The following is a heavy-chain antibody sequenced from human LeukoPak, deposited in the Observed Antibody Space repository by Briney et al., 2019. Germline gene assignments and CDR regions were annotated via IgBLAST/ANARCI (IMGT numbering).Heavy chain of an antibody. J-gene: IGHJ6*02. V-gene: IGHV4-59*01. CDR1: GGSISSYY. D-gene: IGHD6-19*01. Sequence: SETLSLTCTVSGGSISSYYWSWVRQPPGKGLEWVGYIYYSGSTNYNPSLKSRVTISVDTSKNQFSLKLSSVTAADTAVYYCARGPLVAGLPEFYYYYGMAVWGQGTTVTVSS. CDR2: IYYSGST. CDR3: ARGPLVAGLPEFYYYYGMAV.